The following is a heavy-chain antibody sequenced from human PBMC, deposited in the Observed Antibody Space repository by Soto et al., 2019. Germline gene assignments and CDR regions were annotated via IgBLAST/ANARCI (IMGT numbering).Heavy chain of an antibody. D-gene: IGHD5-12*01. CDR3: AISGYGYKYYFDY. J-gene: IGHJ4*02. CDR2: ISGSGGST. V-gene: IGHV3-23*01. Sequence: GGSLRLSCAASGFTFSSYAMSWVRQAPGKGLEWVSAISGSGGSTYYADSVKGRFTISRDNSKNTLYLQMNSLRAEDTAVYYCAISGYGYKYYFDYWGQGTLVTVSS. CDR1: GFTFSSYA.